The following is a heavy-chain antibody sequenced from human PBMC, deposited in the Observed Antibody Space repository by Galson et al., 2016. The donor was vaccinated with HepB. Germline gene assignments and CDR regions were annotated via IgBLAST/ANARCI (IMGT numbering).Heavy chain of an antibody. CDR1: GGTFSTYS. CDR2: IIPILATT. J-gene: IGHJ1*01. V-gene: IGHV1-69*11. D-gene: IGHD4-23*01. CDR3: TRSRDDGGSPEYLLY. Sequence: SVKVSCKASGGTFSTYSFSWVRQAPGQRPEWMGRIIPILATTNYSQKFRHRVAITADESTWTAYMDLHNLASEDTAVYYCTRSRDDGGSPEYLLYWGQGTVVIVSS.